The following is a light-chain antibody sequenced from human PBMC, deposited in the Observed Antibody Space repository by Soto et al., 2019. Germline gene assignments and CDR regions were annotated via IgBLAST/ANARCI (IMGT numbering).Light chain of an antibody. CDR1: QGIRNE. V-gene: IGKV1-6*01. CDR2: LAY. CDR3: IPDYNYPLN. Sequence: SSLSASVGDRATITCRASQGIRNELGWYQQKPGKAPYLLTYLAYRLERGCSLMWSSRGSGTDFTLTISSLPAEDFATYYIIPDYNYPLNCSGGTNVAIK. J-gene: IGKJ4*01.